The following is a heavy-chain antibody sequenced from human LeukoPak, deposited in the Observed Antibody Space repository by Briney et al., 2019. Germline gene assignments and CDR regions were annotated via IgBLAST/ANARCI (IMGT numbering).Heavy chain of an antibody. CDR1: GYTFTGYY. J-gene: IGHJ4*02. CDR2: INPNSGGT. CDR3: AREGGRYSSGCLLF. D-gene: IGHD6-19*01. Sequence: ASVKVSCKASGYTFTGYYMHWVRQAPGQGLEWMGWINPNSGGTNYAQKFQGRVTMTRDTSISTAHMELSRLRSDDTAVYYCAREGGRYSSGCLLFWGQGTLVTVSS. V-gene: IGHV1-2*02.